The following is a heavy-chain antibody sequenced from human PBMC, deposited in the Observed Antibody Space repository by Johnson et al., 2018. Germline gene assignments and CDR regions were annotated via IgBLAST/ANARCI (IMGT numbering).Heavy chain of an antibody. Sequence: QVQLVQSGGGVVQPGRSLRLSCAASGFTFSSYAMHWVRQAPGKGLEWVAVIWYDGSNKYYADSVKGRFTISRDNSKNTLYLQMNSLRAEDTAVYYCAKAMIVVGDAFDIWGQGTMVTVSS. CDR2: IWYDGSNK. CDR1: GFTFSSYA. J-gene: IGHJ3*02. V-gene: IGHV3-33*08. D-gene: IGHD3-22*01. CDR3: AKAMIVVGDAFDI.